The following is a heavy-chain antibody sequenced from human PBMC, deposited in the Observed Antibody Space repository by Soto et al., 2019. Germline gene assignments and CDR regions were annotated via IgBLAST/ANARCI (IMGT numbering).Heavy chain of an antibody. Sequence: QVQLVQSGAEVRKPGASVKVSCKAPGYTFTSYGVTWVRQAPGQGLEWMGWISDYNGNTNYAHKLQGRVTMTTDTSRSTAYMELRSLRSDDTAVYYCARGDSGAFDIWGQGTVVTVSS. CDR1: GYTFTSYG. CDR3: ARGDSGAFDI. D-gene: IGHD2-21*02. J-gene: IGHJ3*02. CDR2: ISDYNGNT. V-gene: IGHV1-18*04.